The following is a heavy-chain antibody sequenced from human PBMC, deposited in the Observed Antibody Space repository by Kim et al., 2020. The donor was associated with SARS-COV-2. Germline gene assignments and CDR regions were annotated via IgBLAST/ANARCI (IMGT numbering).Heavy chain of an antibody. J-gene: IGHJ6*02. CDR3: ARATRIAAALDYYYYYGMDV. V-gene: IGHV1-8*01. Sequence: ASVKVSCKASGYTFTSYDINWVRQATGQGLEWMGWMNPNSGNTGYAQKFQGRVTMTRNTSISTAYMELSSLRSEDTAVYYCARATRIAAALDYYYYYGMDVWGQGTTVTVSS. CDR1: GYTFTSYD. CDR2: MNPNSGNT. D-gene: IGHD6-13*01.